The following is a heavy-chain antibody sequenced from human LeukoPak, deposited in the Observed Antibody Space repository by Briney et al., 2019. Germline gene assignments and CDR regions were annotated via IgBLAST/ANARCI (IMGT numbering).Heavy chain of an antibody. D-gene: IGHD1-14*01. Sequence: ASVKVSCKASGYTFTGYYLHWVRQAPGQGHEWMGWLNPKTGGTSYAQKFQGRVTMTRDTSISTVKMELSRLTSDDTAVYYCARATAENDHWGQGTLVTVSS. CDR3: ARATAENDH. CDR2: LNPKTGGT. J-gene: IGHJ4*02. V-gene: IGHV1-2*02. CDR1: GYTFTGYY.